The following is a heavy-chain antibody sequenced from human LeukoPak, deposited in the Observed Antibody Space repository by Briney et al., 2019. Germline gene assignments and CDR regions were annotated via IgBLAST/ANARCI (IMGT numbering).Heavy chain of an antibody. CDR1: GFAFDDYA. D-gene: IGHD5-12*01. Sequence: GGSLRLSCAASGFAFDDYAMHWVRQAPGKGLEWVSGISWNSGSIGYVDSVKGRFTISRDNAKNSLYLQMNSLRAEDTALYYCAKARGGGYDWLYAFDIWGQGAMVTVSS. V-gene: IGHV3-9*01. CDR3: AKARGGGYDWLYAFDI. CDR2: ISWNSGSI. J-gene: IGHJ3*02.